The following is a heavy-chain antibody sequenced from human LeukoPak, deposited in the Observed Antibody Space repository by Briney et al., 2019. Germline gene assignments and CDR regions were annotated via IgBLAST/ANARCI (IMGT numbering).Heavy chain of an antibody. J-gene: IGHJ4*02. Sequence: PSQTLSLTCTVSGGSISSGSYYWSWIRQPAGKGLEWIGRIYTSGSTNYNPSLKSRVTISVDTSKNQFSLKLSSVTAADTAVYYCATESAREMVADYWGQGTLVTVSS. CDR3: ATESAREMVADY. CDR2: IYTSGST. CDR1: GGSISSGSYY. V-gene: IGHV4-61*02. D-gene: IGHD2-15*01.